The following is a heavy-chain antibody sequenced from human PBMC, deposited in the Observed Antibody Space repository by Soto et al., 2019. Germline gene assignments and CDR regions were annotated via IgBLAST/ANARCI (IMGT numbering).Heavy chain of an antibody. CDR2: IYTSGST. V-gene: IGHV4-4*07. CDR3: ARGLTMGQLPSHFRH. CDR1: GGSISSYY. Sequence: LSLTCTVSGGSISSYYWSWIRQPAGKGLEWIGRIYTSGSTNYNPSLKSRVTMSVDTSKNQFSLKLSSVTTADTAVYYCARGLTMGQLPSHFRHWGQGTLVTVSS. D-gene: IGHD3-16*02. J-gene: IGHJ1*01.